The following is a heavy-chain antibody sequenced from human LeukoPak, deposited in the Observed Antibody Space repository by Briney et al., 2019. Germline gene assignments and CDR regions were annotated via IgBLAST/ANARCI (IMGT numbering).Heavy chain of an antibody. Sequence: ASVKVSCKASGYTFTGYYMHWVRQAPGQGLEWMGWINPSSGGTNYAQKFQGRVTMTRDTSISTAYMELSRLRSDDTAVYYCARGGDSSGYANFDYWGQGTLVTVSS. CDR1: GYTFTGYY. CDR3: ARGGDSSGYANFDY. CDR2: INPSSGGT. V-gene: IGHV1-2*02. J-gene: IGHJ4*02. D-gene: IGHD3-22*01.